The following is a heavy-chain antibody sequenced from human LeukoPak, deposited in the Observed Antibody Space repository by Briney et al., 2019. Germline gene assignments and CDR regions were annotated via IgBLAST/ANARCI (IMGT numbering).Heavy chain of an antibody. Sequence: PSETLSLTCTVSGGSISSGGYYWSWIRQHPGKGLEWIGYIYYSGSTYYNPSLKSRVTISVDTSKNQFSLKLSSVTAADTAVYYCARRTSPPRAVTTGVEDYWGQGTLVTVSS. CDR3: ARRTSPPRAVTTGVEDY. CDR1: GGSISSGGYY. V-gene: IGHV4-31*03. D-gene: IGHD4-23*01. CDR2: IYYSGST. J-gene: IGHJ4*02.